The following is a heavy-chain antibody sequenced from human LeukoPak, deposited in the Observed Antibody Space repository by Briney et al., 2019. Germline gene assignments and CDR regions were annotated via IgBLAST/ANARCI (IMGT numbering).Heavy chain of an antibody. CDR2: IYYSGNT. CDR1: GGSFGNSY. Sequence: PSETLSLTCTVSGGSFGNSYWSWIRQPPGKGLEWIGYIYYSGNTNYNPSLKSRVTISVDRSNNQFSLKMSSVTAADTAVYYCVRDVSQRRHFDYWGQGTLVTVSS. CDR3: VRDVSQRRHFDY. J-gene: IGHJ4*02. D-gene: IGHD1-1*01. V-gene: IGHV4-59*12.